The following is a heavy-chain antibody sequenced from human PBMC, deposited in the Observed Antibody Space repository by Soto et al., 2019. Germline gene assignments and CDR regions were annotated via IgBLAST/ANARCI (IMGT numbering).Heavy chain of an antibody. CDR2: IFYTGGT. D-gene: IGHD5-12*01. V-gene: IGHV4-39*01. CDR1: GGSISSSSYY. Sequence: SETLSLTCSVSGGSISSSSYYWDWIRQPPGKGLEWIGSIFYTGGTYYNPSLKSRVTISVDTSKNQFSLKLSSVTVADTAVYFCARRGSSLATSHFHYWGQGTLVTVSS. CDR3: ARRGSSLATSHFHY. J-gene: IGHJ4*02.